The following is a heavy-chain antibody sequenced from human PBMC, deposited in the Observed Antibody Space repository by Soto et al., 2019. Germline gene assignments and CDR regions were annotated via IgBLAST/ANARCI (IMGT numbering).Heavy chain of an antibody. Sequence: LRLSCAASGFTFSDHYMSWIRQAPGVVLECISYLSASGDSIYYADSVKGRFSISRDNAKSSLYLQMNSLRAEDAAVYYFSRYGAFDICCQVTMFTLSS. V-gene: IGHV3-11*01. J-gene: IGHJ3*02. CDR1: GFTFSDHY. D-gene: IGHD3-10*01. CDR3: SRYGAFDI. CDR2: LSASGDSI.